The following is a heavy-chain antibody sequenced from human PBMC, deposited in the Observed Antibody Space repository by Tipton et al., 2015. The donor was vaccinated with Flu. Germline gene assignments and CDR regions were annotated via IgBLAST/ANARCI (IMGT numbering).Heavy chain of an antibody. Sequence: SLRLSCTASGFTFGDYAMSWVRQPPGKGLEWVGFIRSKAYGGTTQYAASVKGRFTISRDDSKSIAYLQMNSLKTEDTAVYYCTRALARDGYNPDYWGQGTLVTVSS. CDR3: TRALARDGYNPDY. CDR1: GFTFGDYA. CDR2: IRSKAYGGTT. V-gene: IGHV3-49*04. J-gene: IGHJ4*02. D-gene: IGHD5-24*01.